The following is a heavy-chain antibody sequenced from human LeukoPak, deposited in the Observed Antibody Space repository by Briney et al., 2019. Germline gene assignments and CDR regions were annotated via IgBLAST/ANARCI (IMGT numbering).Heavy chain of an antibody. CDR3: ASRNAGDFWSGYYLYFDY. Sequence: SETLSLTCTVSGGPISSSSYYWGWIRQPPGKGLEWIGSIYYSGSTYYNPSLKSRVTISVDTSKNQFSLKLSSVTAADTAVYYCASRNAGDFWSGYYLYFDYWGQGTLVTVSS. V-gene: IGHV4-39*01. CDR1: GGPISSSSYY. J-gene: IGHJ4*02. CDR2: IYYSGST. D-gene: IGHD3-3*01.